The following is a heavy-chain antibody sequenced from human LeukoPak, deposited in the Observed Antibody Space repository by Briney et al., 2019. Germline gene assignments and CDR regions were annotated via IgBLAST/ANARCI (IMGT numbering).Heavy chain of an antibody. J-gene: IGHJ6*02. V-gene: IGHV1-24*01. D-gene: IGHD6-13*01. CDR3: ARDRELVLRLPPYYYYGMDV. CDR2: FDPEDGET. Sequence: ASVKVSCEVSGYTLTELSMHWVRQAPGKGLEWMGGFDPEDGETIYAQKFQGRVTMTEDTSTDTAYMELSSLRSEDTAVYYCARDRELVLRLPPYYYYGMDVWGQGTTVTVSS. CDR1: GYTLTELS.